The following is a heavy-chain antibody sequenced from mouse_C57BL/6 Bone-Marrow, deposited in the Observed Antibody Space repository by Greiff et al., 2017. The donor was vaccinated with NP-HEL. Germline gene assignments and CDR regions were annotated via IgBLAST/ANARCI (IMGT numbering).Heavy chain of an antibody. V-gene: IGHV5-17*01. J-gene: IGHJ1*03. CDR1: GFTFSDYG. CDR3: ARRAHYYGSSYGYFDV. Sequence: EVKLVESGGGLVKPGGSLKLSCAASGFTFSDYGMHWVRQAPEKGLEWVAYISSGSSTIYYADTVKGRFTISRDNAKNTLFLQMTSLRSEDTAMYYCARRAHYYGSSYGYFDVWGTGTTVTVSS. CDR2: ISSGSSTI. D-gene: IGHD1-1*01.